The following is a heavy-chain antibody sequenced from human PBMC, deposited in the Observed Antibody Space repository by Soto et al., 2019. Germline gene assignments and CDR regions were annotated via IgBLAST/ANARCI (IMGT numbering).Heavy chain of an antibody. D-gene: IGHD2-21*02. CDR2: INPNSGGT. Sequence: ASVKVSCKVSGYTLTELSIHWVRQAPGQGLEWMGWINPNSGGTKYAQKFQGRVTMTRDTSISTAYMDLTRLRSDDTAVYYCARQLAYCGGDCYTEPIDYWGQGTLVTVSS. V-gene: IGHV1-2*02. CDR3: ARQLAYCGGDCYTEPIDY. J-gene: IGHJ4*02. CDR1: GYTLTELS.